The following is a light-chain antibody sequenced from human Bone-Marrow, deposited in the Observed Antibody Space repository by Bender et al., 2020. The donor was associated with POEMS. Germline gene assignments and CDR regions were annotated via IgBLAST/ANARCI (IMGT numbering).Light chain of an antibody. J-gene: IGLJ2*01. Sequence: SYELTQPPSVSVSPGQTARITCSGDALAKKYAYWYQQKPGQSPVVVIYQDTKRPSGIPERFSGSTSGNTASLTISGTQTMDEADYYCQSWGSNTAVFGGGTKLTVL. V-gene: IGLV3-1*01. CDR2: QDT. CDR3: QSWGSNTAV. CDR1: ALAKKY.